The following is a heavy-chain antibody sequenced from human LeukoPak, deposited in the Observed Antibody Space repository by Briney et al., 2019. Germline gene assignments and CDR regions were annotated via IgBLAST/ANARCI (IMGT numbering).Heavy chain of an antibody. CDR3: AGHTSGWYFY. V-gene: IGHV3-64*02. CDR1: GFTFNNFH. CDR2: ITDNGYGT. Sequence: GGSLRPSCAASGFTFNNFHMHWVRQAPGKGLEYVSAITDNGYGTYYADSVKGRFTISRDNSKNTLYLQMGSLRAEDMGVYYCAGHTSGWYFYWGQGTLVTVSS. D-gene: IGHD6-19*01. J-gene: IGHJ4*02.